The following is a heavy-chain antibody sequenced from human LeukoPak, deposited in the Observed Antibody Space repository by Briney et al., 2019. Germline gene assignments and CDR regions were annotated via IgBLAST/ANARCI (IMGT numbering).Heavy chain of an antibody. J-gene: IGHJ4*02. CDR2: IWYDGSNR. CDR3: ASNSARSGGY. D-gene: IGHD1-26*01. V-gene: IGHV3-33*01. Sequence: GGSLRLSCTASGFIFSNYGMNWVRQAPGKGLEWVAHIWYDGSNRYYVDSVKGRFTISRDNPKNTLYLQMDSLRVEDTAVYYCASNSARSGGYWGQGTLVTVSS. CDR1: GFIFSNYG.